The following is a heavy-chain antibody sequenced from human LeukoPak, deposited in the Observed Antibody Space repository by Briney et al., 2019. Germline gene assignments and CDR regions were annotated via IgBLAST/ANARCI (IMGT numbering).Heavy chain of an antibody. Sequence: PGGSLRLSCAASGFSFSIYAMSWVRQALGKGLEWVSGIVGSGGSTFYADSVKGRFTISRDNSKNTLYLQMNSLRAEDTAVYYCAKDPLGGARFDYWGQGTLVTVSS. D-gene: IGHD1-26*01. V-gene: IGHV3-23*01. CDR2: IVGSGGST. CDR3: AKDPLGGARFDY. J-gene: IGHJ4*02. CDR1: GFSFSIYA.